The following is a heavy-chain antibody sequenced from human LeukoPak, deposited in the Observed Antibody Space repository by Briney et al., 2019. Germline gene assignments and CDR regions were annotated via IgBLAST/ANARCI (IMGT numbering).Heavy chain of an antibody. D-gene: IGHD1-26*01. CDR2: IYPGDSDT. Sequence: GESLKISCKGSGYNFNTYWVAWVRQLPGKGLEWMGIIYPGDSDTRYSPSFQGQVIISADKSISTAYLQWSSLKASDTAMYYCARHPHTIVGTTPYFDYWGQGTLVTVSS. V-gene: IGHV5-51*01. J-gene: IGHJ4*02. CDR1: GYNFNTYW. CDR3: ARHPHTIVGTTPYFDY.